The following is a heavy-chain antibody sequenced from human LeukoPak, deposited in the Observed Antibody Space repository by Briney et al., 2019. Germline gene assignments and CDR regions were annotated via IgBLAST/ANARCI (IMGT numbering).Heavy chain of an antibody. J-gene: IGHJ3*02. Sequence: PGGSLRLSCAASGFTFSSYAMHWVRQAPGKGLEWVAVISYDGSNKYYADSVKGRFTISRDNSKNTLYLQMNSLRAEDTAVYYCAREEYRAFDIWGQGTMVTVSS. D-gene: IGHD2/OR15-2a*01. V-gene: IGHV3-30-3*01. CDR1: GFTFSSYA. CDR2: ISYDGSNK. CDR3: AREEYRAFDI.